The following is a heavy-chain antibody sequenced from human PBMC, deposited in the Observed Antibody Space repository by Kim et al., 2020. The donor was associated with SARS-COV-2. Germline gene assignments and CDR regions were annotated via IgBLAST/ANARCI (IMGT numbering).Heavy chain of an antibody. V-gene: IGHV4-59*08. D-gene: IGHD1-20*01. J-gene: IGHJ3*02. CDR1: GGSISYYY. CDR2: IYYSGST. Sequence: SETLSLTCTVSGGSISYYYWSWIRQPPGKGLEWIGYIYYSGSTSYNPSLKSRVTISVDTSKNQFSLKLSSVTAADTAVYYCARSNWNDGGAFDIWGQGT. CDR3: ARSNWNDGGAFDI.